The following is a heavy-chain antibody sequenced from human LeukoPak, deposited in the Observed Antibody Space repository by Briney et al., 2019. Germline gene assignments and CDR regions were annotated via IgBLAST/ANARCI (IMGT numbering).Heavy chain of an antibody. CDR1: GGSFSGYY. Sequence: PSETLSLTCAVYGGSFSGYYWSWIRQPPGKGLEWIGEINHSGSTNYNPSLKSRVTISVDTSKNQFSLKLSSVTAADTAVYYCARAYDWNYVADYWGQGTLVTVSS. V-gene: IGHV4-34*01. CDR3: ARAYDWNYVADY. J-gene: IGHJ4*02. CDR2: INHSGST. D-gene: IGHD1-7*01.